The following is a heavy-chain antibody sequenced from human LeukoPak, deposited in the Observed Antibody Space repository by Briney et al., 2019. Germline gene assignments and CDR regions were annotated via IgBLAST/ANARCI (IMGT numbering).Heavy chain of an antibody. CDR1: GFTLSSYA. CDR3: AKAPVTTCSGAYCYPFDY. D-gene: IGHD2-21*01. V-gene: IGHV3-23*01. CDR2: ISVSGNT. Sequence: GGSLRLSCAASGFTLSSYAMSWVRQAPGKGLEWVSAISVSGNTYHADSVKGRFTISRDSSKNTLYLQMNRLRAEDAAVYYCAKAPVTTCSGAYCYPFDYWGQGTLVTASS. J-gene: IGHJ4*02.